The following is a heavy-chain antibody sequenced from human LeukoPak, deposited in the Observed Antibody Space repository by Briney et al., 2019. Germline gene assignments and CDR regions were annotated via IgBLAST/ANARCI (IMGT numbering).Heavy chain of an antibody. CDR2: IYSGGSA. D-gene: IGHD6-13*01. J-gene: IGHJ3*02. Sequence: GGSLRLSCAASGFTVSSTYMSWVRQAPGKGLEWVSVIYSGGSAYYADSVKGRFTISRDNSKNTLYLQMNSLRAEDTAVYYCAKDRQQLVPKGAFDIWGQGTMVTVSS. V-gene: IGHV3-53*01. CDR1: GFTVSSTY. CDR3: AKDRQQLVPKGAFDI.